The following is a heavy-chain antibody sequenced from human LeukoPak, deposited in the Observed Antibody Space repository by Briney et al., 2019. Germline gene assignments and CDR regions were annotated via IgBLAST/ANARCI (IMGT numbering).Heavy chain of an antibody. CDR3: ARVIYGSGSYFPGYFDY. CDR2: ISSSSSTI. CDR1: GFTFDDYA. D-gene: IGHD3-10*01. Sequence: GGSLRLSCAASGFTFDDYAMHWVRQAPGKGLEWVSYISSSSSTIHYADSVKGRFTISRDNAKDSLYLQMNSLRAEDTAVYYCARVIYGSGSYFPGYFDYWGQGTLVTVSS. J-gene: IGHJ4*02. V-gene: IGHV3-48*01.